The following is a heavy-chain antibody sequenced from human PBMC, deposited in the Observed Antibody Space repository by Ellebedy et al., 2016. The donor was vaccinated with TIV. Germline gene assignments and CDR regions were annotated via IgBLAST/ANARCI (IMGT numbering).Heavy chain of an antibody. CDR2: IWYDGSNK. J-gene: IGHJ4*02. CDR1: GFTFSSYG. D-gene: IGHD3-10*01. V-gene: IGHV3-33*08. CDR3: ARDLMVRGVIKDY. Sequence: GESLKISXAASGFTFSSYGMHWVRQAPGKGLEWVAVIWYDGSNKYYADSVKGRFTISRDNSKNTLYLQMNSLRAEDTAVYYCARDLMVRGVIKDYWGQGTLVTVSS.